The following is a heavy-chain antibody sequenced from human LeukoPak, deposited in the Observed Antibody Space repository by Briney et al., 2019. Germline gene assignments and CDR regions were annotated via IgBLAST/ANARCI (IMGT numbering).Heavy chain of an antibody. Sequence: GGSLRLSCAASGFTFSSYWMSWVRQAPGKGLEWVANIKQDGSEKYYVDSVKGRFTISRDNAKNSLYLQMTSLRAEDTAVYYCASGSRGSSSGWFDPWGQGTLVTVSS. CDR1: GFTFSSYW. CDR2: IKQDGSEK. D-gene: IGHD6-6*01. V-gene: IGHV3-7*01. CDR3: ASGSRGSSSGWFDP. J-gene: IGHJ5*02.